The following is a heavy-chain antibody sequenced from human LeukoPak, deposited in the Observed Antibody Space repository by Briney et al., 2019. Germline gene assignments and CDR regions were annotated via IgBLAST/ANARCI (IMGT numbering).Heavy chain of an antibody. CDR3: AKDRIAAAGVYYFDY. CDR2: ISYDGSNK. D-gene: IGHD6-13*01. CDR1: GFTSSSYG. J-gene: IGHJ4*02. V-gene: IGHV3-30*18. Sequence: GGSLRLSRAASGFTSSSYGMHWVRQAPGKGLEWVAVISYDGSNKYYADSVKGRFTISRDNSKNTLYLQMNSLRAEDTAVYYCAKDRIAAAGVYYFDYWGQGTLVTVSS.